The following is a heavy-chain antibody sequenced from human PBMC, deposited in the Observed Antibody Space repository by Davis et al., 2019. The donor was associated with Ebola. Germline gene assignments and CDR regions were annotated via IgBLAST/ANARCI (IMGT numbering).Heavy chain of an antibody. V-gene: IGHV3-23*01. CDR2: GTSADT. CDR3: ARDFDKVRT. Sequence: PGGSLRLSCSASGFIFSTYVMSWVRQAPGKGLEWVSTYGTSADTYYADSVKGRFTISRDNSKNTLYLQMNSLRAEDTAVYYCARDFDKVRTWGQGTLVTVSS. CDR1: GFIFSTYV. J-gene: IGHJ4*02. D-gene: IGHD1-1*01.